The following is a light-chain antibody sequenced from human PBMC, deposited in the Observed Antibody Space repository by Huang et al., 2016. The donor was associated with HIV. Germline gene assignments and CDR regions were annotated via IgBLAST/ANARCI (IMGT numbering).Light chain of an antibody. CDR1: QSVSVY. V-gene: IGKV3-11*01. CDR3: QQRSDWPPT. Sequence: EIVLAQSPVTLSLSPGERATLACRASQSVSVYLAWYQQKAGQPPRPLIYNASNRAAGSPARFSGSGSGTDCTLTISSLEPEDFAVYYCQQRSDWPPTFGRGTKVEIK. J-gene: IGKJ1*01. CDR2: NAS.